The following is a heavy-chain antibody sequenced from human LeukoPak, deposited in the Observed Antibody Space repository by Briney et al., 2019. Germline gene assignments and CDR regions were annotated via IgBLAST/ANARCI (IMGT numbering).Heavy chain of an antibody. J-gene: IGHJ4*02. CDR3: AREGDISVITYAY. CDR1: GFTFSSFW. D-gene: IGHD5-12*01. V-gene: IGHV3-7*01. Sequence: GGPLRLSCAASGFTFSSFWMNWLRQAPGKGLEWVANIKQDGSEKYYADSVKGRFTISRDNAKNSLFLQMNSLRAEDTAVYYCAREGDISVITYAYWGQGTLVTASS. CDR2: IKQDGSEK.